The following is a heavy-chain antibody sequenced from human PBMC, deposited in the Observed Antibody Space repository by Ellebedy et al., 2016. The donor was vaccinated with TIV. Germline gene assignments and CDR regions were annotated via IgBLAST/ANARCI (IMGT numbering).Heavy chain of an antibody. CDR1: GGSFSGYY. Sequence: MPSETLSFTCAVYGGSFSGYYWSWIRQPPGKGLEWIGEINHSGSTNYNPSLKSRVTISVDTSKNQFSLKLSSVTAADTAVHYCARRWYSSGWFSPWGQGTLVTVSS. V-gene: IGHV4-34*01. CDR3: ARRWYSSGWFSP. J-gene: IGHJ5*02. CDR2: INHSGST. D-gene: IGHD6-19*01.